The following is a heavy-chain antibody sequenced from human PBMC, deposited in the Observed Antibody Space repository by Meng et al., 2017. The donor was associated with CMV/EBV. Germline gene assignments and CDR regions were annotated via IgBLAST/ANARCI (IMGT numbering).Heavy chain of an antibody. CDR3: AKARGRIGPGNV. J-gene: IGHJ6*02. CDR2: IRYDGSNK. Sequence: GGSLRLSCAASRFTFSSYGMHWVRQAPGKGLEWVAFIRYDGSNKYYADSVKGRFTISRDNSKNTLYLQMNSLRAEDTAVYYCAKARGRIGPGNVWGQGTTVTVSS. V-gene: IGHV3-30*02. CDR1: RFTFSSYG. D-gene: IGHD3-10*01.